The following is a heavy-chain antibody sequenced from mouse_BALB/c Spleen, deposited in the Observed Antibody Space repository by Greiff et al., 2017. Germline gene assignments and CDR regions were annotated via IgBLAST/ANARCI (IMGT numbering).Heavy chain of an antibody. D-gene: IGHD4-1*01. Sequence: DVHLVESGGGLVQPGGSLKLSCAASGFTFSSYGMSWVRQTPDKRLELVATINSNGGSTYYPDSVKGRFTISRDNAKNTLYLQMSSLKSEDTAMYYCARMGEGFAYWGQGTLVTVSA. CDR3: ARMGEGFAY. CDR1: GFTFSSYG. J-gene: IGHJ3*01. CDR2: INSNGGST. V-gene: IGHV5-6-3*01.